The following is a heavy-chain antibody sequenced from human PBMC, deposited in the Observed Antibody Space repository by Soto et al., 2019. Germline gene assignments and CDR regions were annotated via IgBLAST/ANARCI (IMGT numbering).Heavy chain of an antibody. D-gene: IGHD2-15*01. J-gene: IGHJ4*02. Sequence: GGSLRLSCAASGFTFSSYAMSWVRQAPGKGLEWVSGISGSGGSTYYADSVKGRFTISRDNSKNRLSLQMNSLRAEDTALYYCAKGPCSGGSCYHDYWGQGTLVTVSS. CDR2: ISGSGGST. CDR3: AKGPCSGGSCYHDY. CDR1: GFTFSSYA. V-gene: IGHV3-23*01.